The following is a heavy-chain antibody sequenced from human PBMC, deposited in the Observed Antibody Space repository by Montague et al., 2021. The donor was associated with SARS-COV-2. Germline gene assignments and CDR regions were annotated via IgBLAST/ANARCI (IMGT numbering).Heavy chain of an antibody. Sequence: SETLSLTCTVSGGSISTSYYWGWILQPPGKGLEWIVSIYYSGSTYYNPPLQGRVTISVDTSKNQFSLKLSSVTAAATAVYYFARNATVTTFFYYGMDVWGQGTTVTVSS. V-gene: IGHV4-39*07. CDR2: IYYSGST. D-gene: IGHD4-17*01. CDR3: ARNATVTTFFYYGMDV. J-gene: IGHJ6*02. CDR1: GGSISTSYY.